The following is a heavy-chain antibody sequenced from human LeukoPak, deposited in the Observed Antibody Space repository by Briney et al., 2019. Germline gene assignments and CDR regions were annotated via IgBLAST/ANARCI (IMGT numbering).Heavy chain of an antibody. D-gene: IGHD4-23*01. CDR2: ISYDGSNK. V-gene: IGHV3-30*03. CDR3: SSDGGKNFDY. CDR1: GFTFSSYG. J-gene: IGHJ4*02. Sequence: GRSLRLSCAASGFTFSSYGMHWVRQAPGKGLEWVAVISYDGSNKYYADSVKGRFTISRDNSENTLYLQMNSLRAEDTAVYYCSSDGGKNFDYWGQGTLVTVSS.